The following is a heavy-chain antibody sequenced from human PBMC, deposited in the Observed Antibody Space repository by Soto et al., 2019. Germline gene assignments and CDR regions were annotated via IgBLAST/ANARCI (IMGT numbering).Heavy chain of an antibody. V-gene: IGHV4-34*01. CDR1: GGSFSGYY. CDR3: ARVGGVPAATDY. J-gene: IGHJ4*02. Sequence: QVQLQQWGAGLLKPSETLSLTCAVYGGSFSGYYWSWIRQPPGKGLEWIGEINHSGSTNYHPSLKSRVTISVDTSKNQFSLKLSSVTAADTAVYYCARVGGVPAATDYWGQGTLVTVSS. D-gene: IGHD2-2*01. CDR2: INHSGST.